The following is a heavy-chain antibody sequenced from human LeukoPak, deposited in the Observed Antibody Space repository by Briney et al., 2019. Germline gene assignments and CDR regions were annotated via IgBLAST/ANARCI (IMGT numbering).Heavy chain of an antibody. V-gene: IGHV1-18*01. CDR2: ISTYNGNT. J-gene: IGHJ4*02. Sequence: GASVKASCKTSGYTFTSNGISGVRQAPGQGLEWMGWISTYNGNTNYAQKLQGRVTMTTDTSTTTAYMELRSLTSDDTAVYYCARVYYDSGSYWADYWGQGTLVSVSS. D-gene: IGHD3-10*01. CDR1: GYTFTSNG. CDR3: ARVYYDSGSYWADY.